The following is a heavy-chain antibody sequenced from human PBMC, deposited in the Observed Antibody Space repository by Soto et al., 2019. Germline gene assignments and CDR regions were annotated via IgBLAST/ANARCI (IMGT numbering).Heavy chain of an antibody. CDR1: GYIFSEFY. Sequence: GASVKVSCKVSGYIFSEFYLHWVQQAPGKGLEWMGLVDPEDGETIYAEKFQGRVTITADTSTDTAYMELSSLRFEDTAVYYCATDKTGDILTDYFYYGMDVWGQGTTVTVSS. V-gene: IGHV1-69-2*01. CDR3: ATDKTGDILTDYFYYGMDV. CDR2: VDPEDGET. J-gene: IGHJ6*02. D-gene: IGHD3-9*01.